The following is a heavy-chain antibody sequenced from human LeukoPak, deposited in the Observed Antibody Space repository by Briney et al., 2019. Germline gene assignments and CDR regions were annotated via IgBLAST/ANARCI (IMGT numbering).Heavy chain of an antibody. D-gene: IGHD3-22*01. CDR1: GGTFISYA. CDR3: ARGPAQYYYDSMDV. J-gene: IGHJ6*02. Sequence: SVKVSCTASGGTFISYAISWVRQAPGQGLEWMGGIIPIFGTANYAQKFQGRVTITADESTSTAYMELSSLRSEDTAVYYCARGPAQYYYDSMDVWGQGTTVTVSS. CDR2: IIPIFGTA. V-gene: IGHV1-69*01.